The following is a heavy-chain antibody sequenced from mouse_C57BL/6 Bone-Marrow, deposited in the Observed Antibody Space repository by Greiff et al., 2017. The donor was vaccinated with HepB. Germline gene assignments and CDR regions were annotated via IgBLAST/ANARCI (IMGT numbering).Heavy chain of an antibody. J-gene: IGHJ1*03. V-gene: IGHV5-16*01. CDR2: INYDGIST. CDR3: AREDYYGSSYWYFDV. CDR1: GFTFSDYY. Sequence: EVKLVESEGGLVQPGSSMKLSCTASGFTFSDYYMAWVRQVPEKGLEWVANINYDGISTYYLDSLKSRFIISRDNAKNILYLQMSSLKSEDTATYYCAREDYYGSSYWYFDVWGTGTTVTVSS. D-gene: IGHD1-1*01.